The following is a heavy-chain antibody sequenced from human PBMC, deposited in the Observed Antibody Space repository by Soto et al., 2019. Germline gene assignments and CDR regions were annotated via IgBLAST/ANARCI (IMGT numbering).Heavy chain of an antibody. D-gene: IGHD1-26*01. J-gene: IGHJ6*02. Sequence: PGGSLRLSCAASGFTFDDYAMHWVRQAPGKGLEWVSLISWDGGSTYYADSVKGRFTISRDNSKNSLYLQINSLRAEDTALYYCAKVRGATTSHYYYGMGVWGQGTTVTV. CDR2: ISWDGGST. CDR3: AKVRGATTSHYYYGMGV. V-gene: IGHV3-43D*04. CDR1: GFTFDDYA.